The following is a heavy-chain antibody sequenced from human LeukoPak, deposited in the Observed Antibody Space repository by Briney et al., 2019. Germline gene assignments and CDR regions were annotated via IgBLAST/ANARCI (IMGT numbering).Heavy chain of an antibody. Sequence: ASVKVSCEASGYTFTGYYMHWVRQAPGQGLEWMGWINPNSGGTNYAQKFQGRVTMTRDTSISTAYMELSRLRSDDTAVYYCAVRCSGGSCYSGYWGQGTLVTVSS. D-gene: IGHD2-15*01. CDR1: GYTFTGYY. CDR2: INPNSGGT. V-gene: IGHV1-2*02. CDR3: AVRCSGGSCYSGY. J-gene: IGHJ4*02.